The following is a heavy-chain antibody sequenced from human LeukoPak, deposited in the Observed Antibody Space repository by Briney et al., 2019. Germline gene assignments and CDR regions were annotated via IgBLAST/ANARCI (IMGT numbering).Heavy chain of an antibody. Sequence: SVKVSCKASGGTFSSYTISWVRQAPGQGLEWMGRIIPILGIANYAQKLQGRVTMTTDTSTSTAYMELRSLRSDDTAVYYCARDYYGYSYGYPDYYYYYYMDVWGKGTTVTVSS. CDR2: IIPILGIA. D-gene: IGHD5-18*01. CDR1: GGTFSSYT. J-gene: IGHJ6*03. CDR3: ARDYYGYSYGYPDYYYYYYMDV. V-gene: IGHV1-69*04.